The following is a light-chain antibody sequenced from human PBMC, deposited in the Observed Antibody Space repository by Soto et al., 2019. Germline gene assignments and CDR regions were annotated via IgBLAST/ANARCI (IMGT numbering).Light chain of an antibody. V-gene: IGLV3-21*04. J-gene: IGLJ2*01. CDR3: QVWGSSSDQVV. CDR1: NIGSKS. Sequence: SYELTQPPSVSVAPGKTARITCGGNNIGSKSVHWYQQKPGQAPVLVIYYDSDRPSGIPERFSGSNSGNTATLTISRVEAGDEADYYCQVWGSSSDQVVFGGGTKLTVL. CDR2: YDS.